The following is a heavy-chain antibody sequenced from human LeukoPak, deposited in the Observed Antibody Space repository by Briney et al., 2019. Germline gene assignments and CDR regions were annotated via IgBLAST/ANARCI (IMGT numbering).Heavy chain of an antibody. CDR1: GYTFTSYG. J-gene: IGHJ4*02. D-gene: IGHD2-15*01. Sequence: ASVEVSCKASGYTFTSYGISWVRQAPGQGLEWMGWISAYNGNTNYAQKLQGRVTMTTDTSTSTAYMELRSLRSDDTAVYYCASVYCSGGSCYSGFDYWGQGTLVTVSS. CDR2: ISAYNGNT. CDR3: ASVYCSGGSCYSGFDY. V-gene: IGHV1-18*01.